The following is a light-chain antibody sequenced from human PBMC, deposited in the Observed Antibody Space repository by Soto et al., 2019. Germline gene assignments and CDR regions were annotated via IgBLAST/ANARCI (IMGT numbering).Light chain of an antibody. V-gene: IGLV2-8*01. J-gene: IGLJ1*01. CDR3: SSYTSSSTHNYV. CDR2: EVS. CDR1: SSDVGKYDY. Sequence: QSVLTQPPSASGSPGQSVTISCTGTSSDVGKYDYVSWFQHHPGKAPKLIIYEVSKRPSGVPDRFSGSKSGNTASLTISGLQAEDEADYYCSSYTSSSTHNYVFGTGTKVTVL.